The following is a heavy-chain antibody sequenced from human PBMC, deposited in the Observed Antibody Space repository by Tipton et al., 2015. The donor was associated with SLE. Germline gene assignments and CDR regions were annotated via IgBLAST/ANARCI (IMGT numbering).Heavy chain of an antibody. V-gene: IGHV5-51*03. CDR2: IYPGDSDT. J-gene: IGHJ4*02. Sequence: QLVQSGAEVKKPGEFLEISCQGFGYSFNLYWIGWVRQMPGKGLEWMGIIYPGDSDTRYSPSFQGQVTISADKSTGIAYLQWSSLKASDTAMYYCARNAMVGSTRGYFDPWGQGTLVTVSS. CDR3: ARNAMVGSTRGYFDP. CDR1: GYSFNLYW. D-gene: IGHD1-26*01.